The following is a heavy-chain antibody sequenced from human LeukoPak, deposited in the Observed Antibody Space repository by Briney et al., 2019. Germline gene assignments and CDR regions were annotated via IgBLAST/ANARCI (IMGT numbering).Heavy chain of an antibody. Sequence: GGSLRLSCAASGFTFSSYAMSWVRQAPGKGLEWVSAISGSGGSTYYADSVKGRFTISRDNSKNTLYLQMNSLRAEDTAVYYCAKVEAPHYDSSGYYYLDAFDIWGQGTMVTVSS. CDR1: GFTFSSYA. CDR2: ISGSGGST. CDR3: AKVEAPHYDSSGYYYLDAFDI. D-gene: IGHD3-22*01. J-gene: IGHJ3*02. V-gene: IGHV3-23*01.